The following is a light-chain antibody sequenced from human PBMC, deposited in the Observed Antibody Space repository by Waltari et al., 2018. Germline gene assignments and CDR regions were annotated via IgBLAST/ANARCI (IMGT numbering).Light chain of an antibody. CDR2: LNSDGSH. CDR3: QTWGTGIHVV. J-gene: IGLJ2*01. CDR1: SGHSTYA. V-gene: IGLV4-69*01. Sequence: QPVLTQSPSASASLGASVTLPCTLSSGHSTYAIDWHLQQPDTGPRFVMKLNSDGSHNRGDGIPDRFSGSSSGSERFLTISSLQSEDEADYYCQTWGTGIHVVFGGGTKLTVL.